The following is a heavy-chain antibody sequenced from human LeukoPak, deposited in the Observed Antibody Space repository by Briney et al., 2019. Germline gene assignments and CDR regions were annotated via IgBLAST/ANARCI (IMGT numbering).Heavy chain of an antibody. J-gene: IGHJ6*03. CDR1: GYSISSGHY. V-gene: IGHV4-38-2*02. CDR3: VSKGSLAARQDYNYYYMDV. D-gene: IGHD6-6*01. CDR2: FHHSGRT. Sequence: SETLSLTCTVSGYSISSGHYWGWIRQPPGKGLEWIGSFHHSGRTYYNPSFKGRVTISVDTSKNQFSLKLTSVTAADTAVYYCVSKGSLAARQDYNYYYMDVWDKGTTVTVSS.